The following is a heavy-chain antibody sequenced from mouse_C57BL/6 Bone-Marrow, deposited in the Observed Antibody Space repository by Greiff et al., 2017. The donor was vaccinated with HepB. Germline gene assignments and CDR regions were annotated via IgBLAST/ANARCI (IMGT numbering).Heavy chain of an antibody. V-gene: IGHV5-6*01. D-gene: IGHD2-10*01. Sequence: EVKVVESGGDLVKPGGSLKLSCAASGFTFSSYGMSWVRQTPDKRLEWVATISSGRSYTYYPDSVKGRFTISRDNAKNTLYLQMSSLKSEDTAMYYCARPSYYGNLYYAMDYWGQGTSVTVSS. CDR3: ARPSYYGNLYYAMDY. CDR2: ISSGRSYT. CDR1: GFTFSSYG. J-gene: IGHJ4*01.